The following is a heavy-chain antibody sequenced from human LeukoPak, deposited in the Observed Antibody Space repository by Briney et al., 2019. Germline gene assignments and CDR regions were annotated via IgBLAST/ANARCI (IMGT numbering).Heavy chain of an antibody. CDR2: IIPIFGTA. CDR3: AGGEPAGRESGSYYE. CDR1: GGTFSSYA. J-gene: IGHJ4*02. Sequence: SVKVSCKASGGTFSSYAISWVRQAPGQGLECMGGIIPIFGTANYAQKFQGRVTITADESTSTAYMELSSLRSEDTAVYYCAGGEPAGRESGSYYEWGQGTLVTVSS. V-gene: IGHV1-69*13. D-gene: IGHD1-26*01.